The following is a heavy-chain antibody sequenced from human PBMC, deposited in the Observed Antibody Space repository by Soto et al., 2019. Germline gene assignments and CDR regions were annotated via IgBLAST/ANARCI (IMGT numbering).Heavy chain of an antibody. V-gene: IGHV4-31*11. CDR3: ASSPVTGIYYAMDV. CDR2: IYYTGST. Sequence: SETLSLTCAVSGGSISSGGYSWSWIRQPPGKGLEWIGNIYYTGSTHYDPSLKSRITISLDTSKNQISLKLSSVTAADTDVYYCASSPVTGIYYAMDVWGQGTTVTVSS. J-gene: IGHJ6*02. CDR1: GGSISSGGYS. D-gene: IGHD6-19*01.